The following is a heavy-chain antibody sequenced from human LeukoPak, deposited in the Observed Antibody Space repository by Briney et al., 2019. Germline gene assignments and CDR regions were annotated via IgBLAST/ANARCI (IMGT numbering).Heavy chain of an antibody. CDR1: GFTLGDYA. V-gene: IGHV3-49*04. J-gene: IGHJ4*02. Sequence: GGSLRLSCTTSGFTLGDYAMSWVRQAPGKGLEWVGFIRARAYGGAADYAASVKGRFTTSREDSNSVAYLQMNSLKAEDTAMYYCARVGTAIIGSDPVDYWGQGTLVTVSS. D-gene: IGHD2-21*02. CDR3: ARVGTAIIGSDPVDY. CDR2: IRARAYGGAA.